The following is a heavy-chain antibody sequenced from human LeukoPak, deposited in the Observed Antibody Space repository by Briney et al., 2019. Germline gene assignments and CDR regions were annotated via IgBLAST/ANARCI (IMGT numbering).Heavy chain of an antibody. CDR2: IYYSGST. CDR1: GGSFSGYY. J-gene: IGHJ6*02. V-gene: IGHV4-59*01. CDR3: ARDYGVARRDYYYGMDV. D-gene: IGHD4-17*01. Sequence: SETLSLTCAVYGGSFSGYYWSWIRQPPGKGLEWIGYIYYSGSTNYNPSLKSRVTISVDTSKNQFSLKLSSVTAADTAVYYCARDYGVARRDYYYGMDVWGQGTTVTVSS.